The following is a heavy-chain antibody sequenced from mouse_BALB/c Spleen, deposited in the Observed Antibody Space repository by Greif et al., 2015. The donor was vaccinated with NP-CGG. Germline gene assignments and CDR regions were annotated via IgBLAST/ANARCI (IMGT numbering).Heavy chain of an antibody. Sequence: EVHLVESGGGLVKPGGSLKLSCAASGFTFSDYYMYWVRQTPEKRLEWVATISDGGSYTYYPDSVKGRFTISRDNAKNNLYLQMSSLKPEDTAMYYCAREEGYDDAMDYWGQGTSVTVSS. CDR3: AREEGYDDAMDY. CDR1: GFTFSDYY. V-gene: IGHV5-4*02. CDR2: ISDGGSYT. D-gene: IGHD2-14*01. J-gene: IGHJ4*01.